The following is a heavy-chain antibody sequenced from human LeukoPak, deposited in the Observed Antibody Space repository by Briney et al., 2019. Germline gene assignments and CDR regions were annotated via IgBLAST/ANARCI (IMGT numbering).Heavy chain of an antibody. CDR2: IYYSGST. D-gene: IGHD5-12*01. Sequence: PSETLSLTCTVSGGSISSGGYYWSWIRQHPGKGLEWIGYIYYSGSTYYNPSLKSRVTLSVDTSKNQFSLKLSSVTAADTAVYYCARGLRPNWFDPWGQGTLVTVSS. CDR1: GGSISSGGYY. CDR3: ARGLRPNWFDP. J-gene: IGHJ5*02. V-gene: IGHV4-31*03.